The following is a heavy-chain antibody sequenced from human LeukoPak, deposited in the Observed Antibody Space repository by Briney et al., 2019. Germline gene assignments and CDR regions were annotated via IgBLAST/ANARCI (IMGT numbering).Heavy chain of an antibody. V-gene: IGHV3-48*04. J-gene: IGHJ4*02. CDR3: ARDCSGGSCYSPFDY. D-gene: IGHD2-15*01. Sequence: GGSLRLSCAASGFTFSSYSMNWVRQAPGKGLEWVSSISSSGSTIYYADSVKGRFTISRDNAKNSLYLQMNSLRAEDTAVYYCARDCSGGSCYSPFDYWGQGTLVTVSS. CDR1: GFTFSSYS. CDR2: ISSSGSTI.